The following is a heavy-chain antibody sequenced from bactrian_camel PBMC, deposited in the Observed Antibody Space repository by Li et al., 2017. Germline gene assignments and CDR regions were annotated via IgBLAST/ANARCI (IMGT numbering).Heavy chain of an antibody. V-gene: IGHV3-3*01. CDR2: IYNGDDIT. D-gene: IGHD1*01. Sequence: HVQLVESGGGTVQAGGSLTLSCRASVPINRYCLAWFRQAPGKEREGVAIIYNGDDITYYADSVKGRFTISQDNDKNTVYLQMNSLKPEDTAMYYCAARYANSRGNCRNDGGIFGYWGQGTQVTVS. CDR3: AARYANSRGNCRNDGGIFGY. CDR1: VPINRYC. J-gene: IGHJ6*01.